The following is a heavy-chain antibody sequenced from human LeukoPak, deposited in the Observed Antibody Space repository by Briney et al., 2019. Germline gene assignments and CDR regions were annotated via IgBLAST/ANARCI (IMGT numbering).Heavy chain of an antibody. CDR1: GGTFSSYA. D-gene: IGHD2-8*02. CDR2: IIPIFGTA. V-gene: IGHV1-69*13. J-gene: IGHJ6*02. Sequence: GASVKVSCKASGGTFSSYAISWVRQAPGQGLEWMGGIIPIFGTANYAQKFQGRVTITADESTSTAYMELSSLRSEDTAVYYCAKDWWSGSFMDVWGQGTTVTVSS. CDR3: AKDWWSGSFMDV.